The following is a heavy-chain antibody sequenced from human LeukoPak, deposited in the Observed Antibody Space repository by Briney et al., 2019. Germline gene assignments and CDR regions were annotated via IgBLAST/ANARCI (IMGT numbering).Heavy chain of an antibody. V-gene: IGHV1-18*01. Sequence: ASVKVSCKASGYTFTSYGISWVRQAPGQGLEWMGWISAYNGNTNYAQKLQGRVTMTTDTSTSTDYMELRSLRSDDTAVYYCARDYGSSWYDMGYWGQGTLVTVSS. CDR2: ISAYNGNT. CDR3: ARDYGSSWYDMGY. CDR1: GYTFTSYG. D-gene: IGHD6-13*01. J-gene: IGHJ4*02.